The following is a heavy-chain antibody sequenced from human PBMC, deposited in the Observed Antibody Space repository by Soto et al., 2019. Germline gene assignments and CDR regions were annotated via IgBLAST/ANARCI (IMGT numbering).Heavy chain of an antibody. Sequence: QVQLQESGPGLVKPSETLSLTCTVSGGSVSSGSYYWSWIRQPPGKGLEWIGYIYYSGSTNYNPSLKSRVTMSVDTSKTQFSLKLSSVTAADTAVYYCARRAGYCSGGSCYPALDYWGQGTLVTVSS. J-gene: IGHJ4*02. CDR3: ARRAGYCSGGSCYPALDY. D-gene: IGHD2-15*01. CDR2: IYYSGST. CDR1: GGSVSSGSYY. V-gene: IGHV4-61*01.